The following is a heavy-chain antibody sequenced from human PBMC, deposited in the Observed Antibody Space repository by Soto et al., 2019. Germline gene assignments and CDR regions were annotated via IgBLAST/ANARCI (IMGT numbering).Heavy chain of an antibody. V-gene: IGHV4-31*03. CDR1: GGSISSEGYY. CDR2: IYYSGTT. CDR3: ARGRGYSYGPYYFDY. D-gene: IGHD5-18*01. J-gene: IGHJ4*02. Sequence: SETLSLTCTVSGGSISSEGYYWSWFRQLPGKGLEWTGDIYYSGTTYHNPSLRSRLTISGDASKNQFSLKLSSVTAADTALYYCARGRGYSYGPYYFDYWGQGTLVTVS.